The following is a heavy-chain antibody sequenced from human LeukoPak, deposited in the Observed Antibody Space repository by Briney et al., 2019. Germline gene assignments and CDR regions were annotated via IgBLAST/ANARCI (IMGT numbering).Heavy chain of an antibody. V-gene: IGHV4-59*01. CDR2: IYYSGST. CDR1: GGTISRYY. J-gene: IGHJ4*02. Sequence: SETLSLTCTVSGGTISRYYWSWIRQPPGKGLEWIGYIYYSGSTNYNLSLKSRVTISVDTSKNQFSLKLSSVTAADTAVYYCARGPTRNYFDYWGQGTLVTVSS. CDR3: ARGPTRNYFDY.